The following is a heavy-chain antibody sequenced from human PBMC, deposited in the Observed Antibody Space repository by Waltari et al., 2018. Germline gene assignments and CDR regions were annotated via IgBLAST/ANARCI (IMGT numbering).Heavy chain of an antibody. CDR2: VSVSGKTM. D-gene: IGHD1-26*01. J-gene: IGHJ1*01. V-gene: IGHV3-48*03. Sequence: EVQLVESGGGLVQPGGSLRLSCAASGFIFSNYEMNWVRQTPGKGLEWVSYVSVSGKTMYNVDSVKGRFTISRDNAKNSLHLQMNSLRAEDTAVYYCARAYSGSYYRYFEYWSQGALVTVSS. CDR1: GFIFSNYE. CDR3: ARAYSGSYYRYFEY.